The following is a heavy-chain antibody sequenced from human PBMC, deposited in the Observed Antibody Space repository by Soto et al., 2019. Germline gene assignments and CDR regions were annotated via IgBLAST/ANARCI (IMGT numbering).Heavy chain of an antibody. Sequence: GGSLRLSCSASGFTFNTYAMHWVRQAPGKGLEYVSAISSDGGSTYYADSVKGRFTISRDNSKNTLYLQMNSLRAEDTAVYYCAKRAAAFYFDYWGQGTLVTVSS. CDR2: ISSDGGST. D-gene: IGHD6-13*01. V-gene: IGHV3-64*04. CDR1: GFTFNTYA. J-gene: IGHJ4*02. CDR3: AKRAAAFYFDY.